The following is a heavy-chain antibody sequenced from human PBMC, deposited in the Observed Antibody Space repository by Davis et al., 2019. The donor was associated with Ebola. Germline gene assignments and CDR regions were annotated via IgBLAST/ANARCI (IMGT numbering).Heavy chain of an antibody. CDR1: GGSFSGYY. CDR2: INHSGST. D-gene: IGHD5-24*01. V-gene: IGHV4-34*01. Sequence: MPGGSLRLSCAVYGGSFSGYYWSWIRQPPGKGLEWIGEINHSGSTNYNPSLKSRVTISVDTSKNQFSLKLSSVTAADTAVYYCAREEMATLYWGQGTLVTVSS. J-gene: IGHJ4*02. CDR3: AREEMATLY.